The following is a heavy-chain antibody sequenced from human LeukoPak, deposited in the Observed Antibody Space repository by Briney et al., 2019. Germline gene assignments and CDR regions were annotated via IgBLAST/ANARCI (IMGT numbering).Heavy chain of an antibody. CDR1: GYTFTGYY. CDR3: AREDSTVTSDYYYYMDV. Sequence: GASVKVSCKASGYTFTGYYMHWVRQAPGQGLEWMGWINPNSGGTNYAQKFQGRVTMTRDTSISTAYMELSRLGSDDTAVYYCAREDSTVTSDYYYYMDVWGKGTTVTISS. D-gene: IGHD4-17*01. CDR2: INPNSGGT. V-gene: IGHV1-2*02. J-gene: IGHJ6*03.